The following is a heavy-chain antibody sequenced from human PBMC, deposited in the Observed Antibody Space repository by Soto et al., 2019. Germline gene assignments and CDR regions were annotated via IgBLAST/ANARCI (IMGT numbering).Heavy chain of an antibody. V-gene: IGHV3-30*18. CDR3: AKDALMLRGYFDY. CDR1: GFTFSSYG. Sequence: LRLSCAASGFTFSSYGMHWVRQAPGKGLEWVAVISYDGSNKYYADSVKGRFTISRDNSKNTLYLQMNSLRAEDTAVYYCAKDALMLRGYFDYWGQGTLVTVSS. CDR2: ISYDGSNK. J-gene: IGHJ4*02. D-gene: IGHD2-8*01.